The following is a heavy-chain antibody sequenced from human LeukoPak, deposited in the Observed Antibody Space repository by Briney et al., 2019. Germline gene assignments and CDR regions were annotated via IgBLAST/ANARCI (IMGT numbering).Heavy chain of an antibody. V-gene: IGHV4-59*12. J-gene: IGHJ4*02. Sequence: SETLSLTCTVSGGSISSYYWSWIRQPPGKGLEWIGYIYYSGSTNYNPSLKSRVTISVDTSKNQFSLKLSSVTAADTAVYYCARGVVVVVAAIMTYYFDYWGQGTLVTVSS. D-gene: IGHD2-15*01. CDR1: GGSISSYY. CDR2: IYYSGST. CDR3: ARGVVVVVAAIMTYYFDY.